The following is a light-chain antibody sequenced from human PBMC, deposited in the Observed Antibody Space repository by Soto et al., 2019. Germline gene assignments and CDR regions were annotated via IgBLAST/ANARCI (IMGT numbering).Light chain of an antibody. CDR1: SGSVSTSYY. Sequence: QTVVTQEPSVSVSPGGTVTLTCGLSSGSVSTSYYPSWYQQTPGQAPRTLIYSTNTRSSGVPDRFSGSILGNKAALTITGAKADDESDYYCVLYMGSGFWVFGGGTKLTVL. CDR2: STN. V-gene: IGLV8-61*01. J-gene: IGLJ3*02. CDR3: VLYMGSGFWV.